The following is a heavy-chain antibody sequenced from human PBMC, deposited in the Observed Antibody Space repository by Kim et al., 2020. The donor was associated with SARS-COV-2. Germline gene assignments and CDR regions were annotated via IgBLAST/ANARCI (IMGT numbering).Heavy chain of an antibody. D-gene: IGHD5-12*01. CDR3: ARTYSGYYSDYFDY. Sequence: GGSLRLSCAASGFTFSSYAMHWVRQAPGKGLEWVAVISYDGSNKYYADSVKGRFTISRDNSKNTLYLQMNSLRAEDTAVYYCARTYSGYYSDYFDYWGQG. CDR1: GFTFSSYA. V-gene: IGHV3-30*04. J-gene: IGHJ4*02. CDR2: ISYDGSNK.